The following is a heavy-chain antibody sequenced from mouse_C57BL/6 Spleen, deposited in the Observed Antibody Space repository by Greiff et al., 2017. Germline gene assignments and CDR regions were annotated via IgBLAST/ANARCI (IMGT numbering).Heavy chain of an antibody. Sequence: QVQLQQSGAELARPGASVKMSCKASGYTFTSYTMHWVKQRPGQGLEWIGYINPSSGYTKYNQKFKDKATLTADKSSSTAYMQLSSLTSEDAAVYYCAREGAPWFAYWGQGTLVTVSA. V-gene: IGHV1-4*01. CDR3: AREGAPWFAY. CDR1: GYTFTSYT. CDR2: INPSSGYT. J-gene: IGHJ3*01.